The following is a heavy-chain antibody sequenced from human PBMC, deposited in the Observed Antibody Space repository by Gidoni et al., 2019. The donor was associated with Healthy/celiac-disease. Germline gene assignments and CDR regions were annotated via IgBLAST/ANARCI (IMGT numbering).Heavy chain of an antibody. J-gene: IGHJ4*02. CDR1: GVTFSSYA. Sequence: EVQLLESGGGWVQPGGSLRLSCAASGVTFSSYAMILVRQAPGKGLELVSAIICSCCSTYYADSVKGRFTISRDNSKNTLYLHMNSLRASDTAVYYCAKDMDYGSGTTDYWGQGTLVTVSS. CDR2: IICSCCST. D-gene: IGHD3-10*01. V-gene: IGHV3-23*01. CDR3: AKDMDYGSGTTDY.